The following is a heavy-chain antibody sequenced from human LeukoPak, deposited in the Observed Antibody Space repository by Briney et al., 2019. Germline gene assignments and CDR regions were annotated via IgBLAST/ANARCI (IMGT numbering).Heavy chain of an antibody. J-gene: IGHJ4*02. Sequence: GGSLRLSCAASGFTVSSNDMSWVRQAPGKGLEWVSVIYSGGSTYYADSVKGRFTISRDNSKNTLYLQMNSLRAEDTAVYYCARDSRSYDSSGYYNYWGQGTLVTVSS. CDR3: ARDSRSYDSSGYYNY. V-gene: IGHV3-53*01. D-gene: IGHD3-22*01. CDR1: GFTVSSND. CDR2: IYSGGST.